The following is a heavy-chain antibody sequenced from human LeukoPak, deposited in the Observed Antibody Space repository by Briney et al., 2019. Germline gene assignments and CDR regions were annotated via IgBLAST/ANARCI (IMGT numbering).Heavy chain of an antibody. CDR2: RSKAYGGTT. V-gene: IGHV3-49*02. Sequence: RSKAYGGTTEYAASVKGRFTISRDDSKSIAYLQMNSLKTEDTAVYYCTRDPTAVAARRLDYWGQGTLVTVSS. J-gene: IGHJ4*02. D-gene: IGHD6-6*01. CDR3: TRDPTAVAARRLDY.